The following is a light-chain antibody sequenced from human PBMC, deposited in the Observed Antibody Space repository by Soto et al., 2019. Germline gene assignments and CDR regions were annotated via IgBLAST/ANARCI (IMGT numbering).Light chain of an antibody. CDR3: AAWDDSRGV. CDR2: SSN. V-gene: IGLV1-44*01. Sequence: QSVLTQPPSASGTPGQRVTISCSGSSSNIGSNIVNWYQHLPGTAPKLLIYSSNQRPSGVPDRFSGSQSGTSASLAISGLQSEDEADYYCAAWDDSRGVFGGGTKLTVL. CDR1: SSNIGSNI. J-gene: IGLJ3*02.